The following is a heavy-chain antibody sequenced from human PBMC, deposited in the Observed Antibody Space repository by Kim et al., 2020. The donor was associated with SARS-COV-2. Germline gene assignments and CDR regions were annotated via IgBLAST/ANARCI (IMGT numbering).Heavy chain of an antibody. Sequence: SETLSLTCTVSGASITSNSYYWGWIRQPPEKGLEWIGSIYYTGSTYYNPSLKSRVTLSLDTSKNQFSLKLSYVTAADTAVYYCASHDYFGSGSYYLFDPWGQGTLGSVSS. V-gene: IGHV4-39*07. J-gene: IGHJ5*02. D-gene: IGHD3-10*01. CDR1: GASITSNSYY. CDR3: ASHDYFGSGSYYLFDP. CDR2: IYYTGST.